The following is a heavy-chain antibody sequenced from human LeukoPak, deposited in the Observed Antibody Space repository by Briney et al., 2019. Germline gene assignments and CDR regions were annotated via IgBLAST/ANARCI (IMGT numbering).Heavy chain of an antibody. Sequence: KPSETLSLTCTVSGGSISSGSYYWSWIRQPAGKGLEWIGRIYTSGSTNYNPSLKSRVTISVDTSKNQFSLKLSSVTAADTAVYYCARAYSSSPMDVWGKGTTVTVSS. CDR3: ARAYSSSPMDV. J-gene: IGHJ6*04. CDR2: IYTSGST. CDR1: GGSISSGSYY. D-gene: IGHD6-6*01. V-gene: IGHV4-61*02.